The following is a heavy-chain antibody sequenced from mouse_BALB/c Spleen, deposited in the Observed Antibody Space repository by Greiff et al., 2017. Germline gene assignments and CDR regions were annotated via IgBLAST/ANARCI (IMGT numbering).Heavy chain of an antibody. CDR3: ASGGSYAMDY. Sequence: DVQLQESGGGLVKPGGSLKLSCAASGFTFSDYYMYWVRQTPEKRLEWVATISDGGSYTYYPDSVKGRFTISRDNAKNNLYLQMSSLKSEDTAMYYCASGGSYAMDYWGQGTSVTVSS. D-gene: IGHD1-2*01. J-gene: IGHJ4*01. V-gene: IGHV5-4*02. CDR1: GFTFSDYY. CDR2: ISDGGSYT.